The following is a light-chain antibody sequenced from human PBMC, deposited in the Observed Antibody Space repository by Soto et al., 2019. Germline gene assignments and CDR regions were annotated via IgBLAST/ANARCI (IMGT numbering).Light chain of an antibody. V-gene: IGKV3-15*01. CDR3: QQYNNWPPWT. Sequence: ETVMTQSPATLSVSPGERATLSCRASQSVSSNLAWYQQKPGQAPRLLIYGASTRATGIPARFSGSGSGTESTLTISSLQSEDFAVYYCQQYNNWPPWTFGQGTKV. J-gene: IGKJ1*01. CDR1: QSVSSN. CDR2: GAS.